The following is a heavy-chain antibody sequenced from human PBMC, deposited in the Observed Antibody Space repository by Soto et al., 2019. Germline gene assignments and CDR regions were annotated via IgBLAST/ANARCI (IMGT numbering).Heavy chain of an antibody. V-gene: IGHV4-4*07. J-gene: IGHJ4*02. D-gene: IGHD3-16*01. CDR1: GGSISDYF. CDR2: IYTSGST. Sequence: PSETLSLTCTVSGGSISDYFWTWIRQPAGKGLEWIGRIYTSGSTNYSPSLKSRVTMSVDTSKNQFSLKLSPVTAADTAVYYCARLGTNGQTLDYWGQGTLVTVSS. CDR3: ARLGTNGQTLDY.